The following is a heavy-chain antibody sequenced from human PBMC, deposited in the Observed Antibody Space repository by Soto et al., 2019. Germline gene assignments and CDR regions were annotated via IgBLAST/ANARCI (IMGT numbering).Heavy chain of an antibody. D-gene: IGHD5-18*01. CDR3: ARVSSFAVDTAMGPFDY. Sequence: SVKVSCKASGGAFSSYAISWVRQAPGQGLEWMGGIIPIFGTANYAQKFQGRVTITADKSTSTAYMELSSPRSEDTAVYYCARVSSFAVDTAMGPFDYWGQGTLVTVSS. J-gene: IGHJ4*02. CDR1: GGAFSSYA. V-gene: IGHV1-69*06. CDR2: IIPIFGTA.